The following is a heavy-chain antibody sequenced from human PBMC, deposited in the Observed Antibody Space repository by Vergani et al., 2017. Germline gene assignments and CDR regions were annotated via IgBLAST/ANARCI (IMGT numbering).Heavy chain of an antibody. V-gene: IGHV3-72*01. D-gene: IGHD5/OR15-5a*01. CDR3: AKCANSVPRLPVY. Sequence: EVQLVESGGGLVQPGGSLRLSCAASGFTLSDHVMDWVRQGPGKGLEWVGRSRNKARSYTTEYSASVKGRFTISRDDSRNSLYLQMNSLKTEDTAVYYCAKCANSVPRLPVYWGQGALVAVSS. CDR1: GFTLSDHV. J-gene: IGHJ4*02. CDR2: SRNKARSYTT.